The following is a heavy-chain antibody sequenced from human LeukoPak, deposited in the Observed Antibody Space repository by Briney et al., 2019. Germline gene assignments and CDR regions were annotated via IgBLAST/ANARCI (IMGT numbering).Heavy chain of an antibody. CDR2: IGSDGGST. Sequence: PGGSLRLSCTASGFTFSGYWMNWVRQAPGKGLVWVSRIGSDGGSTTYADSVKGRFIISRDNAKNTLYLQMTSLRAEDTAVYYCARGASGNFYYWGQGTLVPVSS. CDR3: ARGASGNFYY. CDR1: GFTFSGYW. V-gene: IGHV3-74*03. D-gene: IGHD4-23*01. J-gene: IGHJ4*02.